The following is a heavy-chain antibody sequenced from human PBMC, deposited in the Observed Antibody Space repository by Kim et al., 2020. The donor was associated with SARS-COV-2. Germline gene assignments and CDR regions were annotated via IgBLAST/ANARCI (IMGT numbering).Heavy chain of an antibody. CDR3: ARSQRTYYYGSSHWFDP. V-gene: IGHV4-34*01. Sequence: SETLSLTCAVYGGSFSGYYWSWIRQAPGKGLEWIGEINHSGSTNYNPSLKSRVTISVDTSKNQFSLKLSSVTAADTAVYYCARSQRTYYYGSSHWFDPWGQGTLVTVSS. CDR2: INHSGST. CDR1: GGSFSGYY. J-gene: IGHJ5*02. D-gene: IGHD3-10*01.